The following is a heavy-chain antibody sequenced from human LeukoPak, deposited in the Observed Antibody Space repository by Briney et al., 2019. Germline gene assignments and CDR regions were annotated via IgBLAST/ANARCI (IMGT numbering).Heavy chain of an antibody. CDR3: ARQSKANYFDY. J-gene: IGHJ4*02. V-gene: IGHV4-59*01. D-gene: IGHD5-12*01. Sequence: PSETLSLTCTVSGGSISSYYWSWIRQPPGKGLEWIAYIYYSGSTNYNPSLKSRVTISVDTSKNQFSLKLSSVTAADTAVYYCARQSKANYFDYWGQGTLVTVSS. CDR1: GGSISSYY. CDR2: IYYSGST.